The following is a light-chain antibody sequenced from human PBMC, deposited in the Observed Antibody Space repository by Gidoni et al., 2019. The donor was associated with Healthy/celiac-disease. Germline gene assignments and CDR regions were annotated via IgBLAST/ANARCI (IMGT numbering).Light chain of an antibody. CDR2: DAS. Sequence: EIVLTQSPATLSLSPVERATLSCRASQSVISYLAWYQQKPGQAPRLLIYDASNRATGIPARFSGSGSGTDFTLTISSLEPEDFAVYYCQQRSNWPPWTFGQGTKVEIK. CDR3: QQRSNWPPWT. V-gene: IGKV3-11*01. CDR1: QSVISY. J-gene: IGKJ1*01.